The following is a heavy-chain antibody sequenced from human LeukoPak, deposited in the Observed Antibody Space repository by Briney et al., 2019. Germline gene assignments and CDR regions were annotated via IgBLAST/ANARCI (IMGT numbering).Heavy chain of an antibody. CDR1: GGSISGTNW. D-gene: IGHD5-18*01. Sequence: PSETLSLTCGVSGGSISGTNWWSWVRQPPGQGLEWIGEISLAGQTNYNPSLNGRVTMSLDKSSNQLSLHLTSVTAADTAVYYCARLHDGYRYGADYWGQGTLVTAS. V-gene: IGHV4/OR15-8*02. CDR3: ARLHDGYRYGADY. CDR2: ISLAGQT. J-gene: IGHJ4*02.